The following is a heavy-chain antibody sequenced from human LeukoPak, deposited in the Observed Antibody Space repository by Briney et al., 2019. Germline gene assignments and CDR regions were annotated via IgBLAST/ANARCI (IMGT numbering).Heavy chain of an antibody. J-gene: IGHJ4*02. V-gene: IGHV3-53*05. Sequence: GGSLRLSCAAFGFTVSSNYMSWVRQAPGKGLEWVSVIYSGGSTYYADSVKGRFTISRDNAKNSLYLQMNSLRAEDTALYYCAKGRVDILTGYCSFDYWGQGTLVTVSS. D-gene: IGHD3-9*01. CDR3: AKGRVDILTGYCSFDY. CDR1: GFTVSSNY. CDR2: IYSGGST.